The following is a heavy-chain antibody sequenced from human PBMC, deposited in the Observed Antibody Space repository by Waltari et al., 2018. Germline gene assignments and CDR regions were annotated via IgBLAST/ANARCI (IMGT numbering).Heavy chain of an antibody. D-gene: IGHD7-27*01. V-gene: IGHV3-48*03. CDR3: ARDSIRTGEFDY. CDR2: ISSSGNNI. CDR1: GFTFSSYE. J-gene: IGHJ4*02. Sequence: EVQLVESGGGLVQPGGSLRLSCAASGFTFSSYEMNWVRQAPGKGLEWVSYISSSGNNIYYADSVKGRFTISRDNAKNSLYLQMNSLRAEDTAVYYCARDSIRTGEFDYWGQGTLVTVSS.